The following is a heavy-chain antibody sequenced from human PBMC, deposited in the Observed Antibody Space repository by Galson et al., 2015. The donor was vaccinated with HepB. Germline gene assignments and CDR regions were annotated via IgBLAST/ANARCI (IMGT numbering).Heavy chain of an antibody. J-gene: IGHJ6*03. D-gene: IGHD4-11*01. CDR3: ARERGAVTGGYYYYYMDV. V-gene: IGHV3-74*01. CDR2: INSDGSST. CDR1: GFTFSSSW. Sequence: SLRLSCAASGFTFSSSWMHWVRQAPGKGLVWVSRINSDGSSTTYAGSVKGRFTISRGNAKNTLYLQMNSLRAEDTAVYYCARERGAVTGGYYYYYMDVWGKGTTVTVSS.